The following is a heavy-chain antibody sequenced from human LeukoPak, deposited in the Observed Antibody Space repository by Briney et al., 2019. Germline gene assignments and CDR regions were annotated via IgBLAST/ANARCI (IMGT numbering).Heavy chain of an antibody. D-gene: IGHD6-13*01. CDR2: IKQDGSEK. Sequence: GGSLRLSCAASGFTFSSYWMSWVRQAPGKGLEWVANIKQDGSEKYYVDSVKGRFTISRDNAKNSLYLQMNSLRAEDTAVYYCAREQVYSSSWYGFDPWGQGTLVTVSS. J-gene: IGHJ5*02. CDR3: AREQVYSSSWYGFDP. CDR1: GFTFSSYW. V-gene: IGHV3-7*01.